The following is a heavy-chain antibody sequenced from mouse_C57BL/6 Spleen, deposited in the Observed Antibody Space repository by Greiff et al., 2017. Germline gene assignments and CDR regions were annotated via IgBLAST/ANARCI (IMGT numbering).Heavy chain of an antibody. CDR3: AREGICYDYSHWYFDV. CDR1: GYTFTSYG. J-gene: IGHJ1*03. Sequence: QVQLQQSGAELARPGASVKLSCKASGYTFTSYGISWVKQRTGQGLEWIGEIYPRSGNTYYNEKFKGKATLTADKSSSTAYMELRSLTSEDSAVYFCAREGICYDYSHWYFDVWGTGTTVTVSS. V-gene: IGHV1-81*01. D-gene: IGHD2-4*01. CDR2: IYPRSGNT.